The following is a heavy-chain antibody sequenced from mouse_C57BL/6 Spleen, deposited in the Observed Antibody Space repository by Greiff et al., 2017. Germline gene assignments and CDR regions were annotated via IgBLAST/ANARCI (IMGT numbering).Heavy chain of an antibody. CDR2: IYPYNGVS. V-gene: IGHV1-31*01. D-gene: IGHD1-1*01. J-gene: IGHJ2*01. CDR3: ARASRSYNFDY. Sequence: EVHLVESGPELVKPGASVKISCKASGYSFTGYYMHWVKQSHGNILDWIGYIYPYNGVSSYNQKFKGKATLTVDKSSSTAYMELRSLTSEDSAVYYCARASRSYNFDYWGQGTTLTVSS. CDR1: GYSFTGYY.